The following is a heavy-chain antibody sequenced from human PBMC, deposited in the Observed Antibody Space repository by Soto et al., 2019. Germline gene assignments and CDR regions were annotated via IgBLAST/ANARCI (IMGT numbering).Heavy chain of an antibody. Sequence: GGSLRLSCAASGFTFRNYAMHWVRQAPGKGLEWVATISYDGDNKYYTDSVKGPFTISRDNSKNTLYLQMNSLRPEDTAVYYCARPLGQLSTYSNCIDTWGQGTTVTVSS. CDR1: GFTFRNYA. CDR3: ARPLGQLSTYSNCIDT. V-gene: IGHV3-30-3*01. D-gene: IGHD3-16*02. CDR2: ISYDGDNK. J-gene: IGHJ6*02.